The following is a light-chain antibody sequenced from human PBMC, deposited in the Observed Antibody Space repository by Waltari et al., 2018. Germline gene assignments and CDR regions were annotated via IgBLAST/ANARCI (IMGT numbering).Light chain of an antibody. CDR3: QQRFALFT. CDR2: AAS. V-gene: IGKV1-39*01. CDR1: QSISSY. J-gene: IGKJ3*01. Sequence: DIQMTQSPSSLSASVGDRVTITCRASQSISSYLNWYQQKPGKAPKLLIYAASSLQSGVPSRFSGSGSGTDFTLTISSLEPEDFAVYYCQQRFALFTFGPGTKVDIK.